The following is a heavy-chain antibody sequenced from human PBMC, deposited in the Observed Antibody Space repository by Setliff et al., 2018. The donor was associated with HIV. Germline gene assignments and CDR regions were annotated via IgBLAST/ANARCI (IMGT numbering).Heavy chain of an antibody. CDR2: ISSDSNYK. D-gene: IGHD6-19*01. Sequence: GGSLSLSCAASGFSFSSYLMNWVRQAPGKGLEWVSSISSDSNYKHYADSVKGRFTIFRDNAKKSLYLQMNSLRVDDTAVYYCVSGGWGYAFDMWGQGTMVTVSS. CDR1: GFSFSSYL. CDR3: VSGGWGYAFDM. V-gene: IGHV3-21*01. J-gene: IGHJ3*02.